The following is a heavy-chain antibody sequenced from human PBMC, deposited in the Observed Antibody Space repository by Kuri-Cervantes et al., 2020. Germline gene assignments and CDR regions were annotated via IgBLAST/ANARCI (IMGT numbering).Heavy chain of an antibody. J-gene: IGHJ4*02. CDR3: ARWRVTIDYFDY. V-gene: IGHV3-49*04. Sequence: GESLKISCTASGFTFGDYAMSWVRQAPGKGLEWVGFIRSKAYGGTTEYAASVKGRFTISRDESENSLYLQMNNLKIDDTAVYYCARWRVTIDYFDYWGQGTLVTVSS. CDR1: GFTFGDYA. CDR2: IRSKAYGGTT. D-gene: IGHD2-21*02.